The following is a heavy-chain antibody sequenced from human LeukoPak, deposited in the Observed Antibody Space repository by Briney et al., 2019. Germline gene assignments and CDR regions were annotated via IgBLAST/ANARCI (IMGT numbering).Heavy chain of an antibody. CDR1: GFTFSSYG. J-gene: IGHJ4*02. V-gene: IGHV3-30*03. Sequence: GGSLRLSCAASGFTFSSYGMHWVRQAPGKGLEWVAVISYDGSNKYYADSVEGRFTISRDNSKNTLYLQMNSLRAEDTAVYYCATDGGPFDNWGQGILVTVSS. D-gene: IGHD3-10*01. CDR2: ISYDGSNK. CDR3: ATDGGPFDN.